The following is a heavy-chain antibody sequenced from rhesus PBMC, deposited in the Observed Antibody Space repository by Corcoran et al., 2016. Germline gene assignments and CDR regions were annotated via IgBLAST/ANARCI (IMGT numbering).Heavy chain of an antibody. CDR2: IYGSGSST. V-gene: IGHV4-169*02. CDR1: GGSISSSY. CDR3: ARDRYSGSWYYFDY. Sequence: QLQLQESGPGLVKPSETLSVTCAVSGGSISSSYWSWIRQAPGKGLEWIGYIYGSGSSTNYNPSLQSRVTLSVDTSKNQLSLKLSSVTAADTAVYYCARDRYSGSWYYFDYWGQGVLVTVSS. D-gene: IGHD6-25*01. J-gene: IGHJ4*01.